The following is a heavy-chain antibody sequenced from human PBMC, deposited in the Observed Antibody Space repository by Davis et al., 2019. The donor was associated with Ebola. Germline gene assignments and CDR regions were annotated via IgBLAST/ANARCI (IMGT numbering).Heavy chain of an antibody. J-gene: IGHJ5*02. CDR1: GGTFSSYA. CDR2: IIPIFGTA. V-gene: IGHV1-69*13. CDR3: ARESYGYTSGLRTPPWFDP. D-gene: IGHD6-19*01. Sequence: AASVKVSCKASGGTFSSYASSWVRQAPGQGLEWMGGIIPIFGTANYAQRFHGRVTITADESTSTAYMELSSLRSEDTAVYYCARESYGYTSGLRTPPWFDPWGQGTLVTVSS.